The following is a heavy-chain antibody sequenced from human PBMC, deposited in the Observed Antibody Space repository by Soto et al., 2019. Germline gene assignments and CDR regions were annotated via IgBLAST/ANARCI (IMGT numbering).Heavy chain of an antibody. D-gene: IGHD4-17*01. CDR3: ARDDYGDFTFDD. Sequence: PWGSLRLSCSASGFIFSSYAMNWFRQAPGKGLEWVAAISHDGTNKYYRDSVKGRFTISRDNSKNTLYLQMDSLRTEDTAVYYCARDDYGDFTFDDWGQGTLVTVSS. CDR2: ISHDGTNK. J-gene: IGHJ4*02. V-gene: IGHV3-30-3*01. CDR1: GFIFSSYA.